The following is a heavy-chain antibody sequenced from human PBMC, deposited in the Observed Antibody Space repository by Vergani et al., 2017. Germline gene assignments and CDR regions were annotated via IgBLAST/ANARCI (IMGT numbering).Heavy chain of an antibody. V-gene: IGHV4-59*13. CDR1: GGSFNTYY. Sequence: QVQLEESGPGLVKPSETLSLTCTVSGGSFNTYYWSWIRQSPGKGLEWIGYIYSTGSTHYNPSLNSRVTMSVDTSKNPFSLKLRSVTAADTAVYFCARVMYRDEASTGYRLEGMDIWGQGTTVT. D-gene: IGHD3-9*01. J-gene: IGHJ6*02. CDR2: IYSTGST. CDR3: ARVMYRDEASTGYRLEGMDI.